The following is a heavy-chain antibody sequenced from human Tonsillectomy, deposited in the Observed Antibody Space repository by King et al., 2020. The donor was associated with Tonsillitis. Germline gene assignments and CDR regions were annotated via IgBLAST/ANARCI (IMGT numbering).Heavy chain of an antibody. D-gene: IGHD3-10*01. CDR1: GFTFSDYY. J-gene: IGHJ6*03. CDR3: ARQAPKFGELLYYYYYMDV. CDR2: ISSSSSYT. Sequence: VQLVESGGGLVKPGGSLRLSCAASGFTFSDYYMSWIRQAPGKGLEWVSYISSSSSYTNYADSVKGRFTISRDNAKNSLYLQMNSLRAEDTAVYYCARQAPKFGELLYYYYYMDVWGKGTTVTVSS. V-gene: IGHV3-11*05.